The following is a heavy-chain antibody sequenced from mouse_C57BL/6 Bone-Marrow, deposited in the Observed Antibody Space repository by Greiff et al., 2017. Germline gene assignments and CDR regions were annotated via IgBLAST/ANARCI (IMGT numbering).Heavy chain of an antibody. D-gene: IGHD2-4*01. V-gene: IGHV7-3*01. J-gene: IGHJ2*01. CDR1: GFTFTDYY. CDR3: ARYDYDVDD. CDR2: IRNKANGYTT. Sequence: EVKLVESGGGLVQPGGSLSLSCAASGFTFTDYYMSWVRQPPGKALEWLGFIRNKANGYTTEYSASVKGRFTISREKSQSILYLQMNALRAEDSATYYWARYDYDVDDGGQGTTLTVSS.